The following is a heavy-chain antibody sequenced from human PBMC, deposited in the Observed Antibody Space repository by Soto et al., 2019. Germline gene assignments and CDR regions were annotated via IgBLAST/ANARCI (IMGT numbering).Heavy chain of an antibody. CDR2: ISSSGNTF. CDR3: ARGKYYDFWSSDY. Sequence: QVQLVESGGGLVKPGESLRLSCAASGFTFSDHYMSWIRQAPGKGLEWVSYISSSGNTFYYADSVKGRLTISRDNAKNSMYLQMNSLRAEDTAVYYCARGKYYDFWSSDYWGQGTLVTVSS. D-gene: IGHD3-3*01. J-gene: IGHJ4*02. CDR1: GFTFSDHY. V-gene: IGHV3-11*01.